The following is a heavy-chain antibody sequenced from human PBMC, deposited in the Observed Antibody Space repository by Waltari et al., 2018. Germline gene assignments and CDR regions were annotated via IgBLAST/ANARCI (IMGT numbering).Heavy chain of an antibody. CDR2: IYSGGST. Sequence: EVQLVETGGGLIQPGGSLRLSCAASGFTVSSNYMSWVRQAPGKGLEWVSVIYSGGSTYYADSVKGRFTISRDNSKNTLYLQMNSLRAEDTAVYYCASGSGSYWGYDAFDIWGQGTMVTVSS. D-gene: IGHD1-26*01. CDR3: ASGSGSYWGYDAFDI. J-gene: IGHJ3*02. V-gene: IGHV3-53*02. CDR1: GFTVSSNY.